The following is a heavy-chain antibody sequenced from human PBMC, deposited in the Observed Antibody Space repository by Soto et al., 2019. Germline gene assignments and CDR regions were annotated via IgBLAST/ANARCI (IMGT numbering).Heavy chain of an antibody. CDR2: IYPGDSDT. CDR1: GYNFTSYW. CDR3: ARQTMYSSSWYGMDV. Sequence: GESLKISCKGSGYNFTSYWIGWVRQMPGKGLEWMGIIYPGDSDTRYSPSFQGQVTISADKSISTAYLQWSSLKASDTAMYYCARQTMYSSSWYGMDVWGQGTTVTVSS. V-gene: IGHV5-51*01. D-gene: IGHD6-13*01. J-gene: IGHJ6*02.